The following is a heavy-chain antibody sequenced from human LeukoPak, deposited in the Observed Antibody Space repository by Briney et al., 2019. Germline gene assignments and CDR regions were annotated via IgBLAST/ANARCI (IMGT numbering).Heavy chain of an antibody. V-gene: IGHV4-61*02. Sequence: SETLSLACSVSGVSITSGSYYWGWIRQSAGKGLEWIGRVHSSGDIYHNAAFRSRAAVSGDASKNQFSLQLNSVTAADTAVYYCARGASPKDAVFFDYWGQGALITVSS. CDR1: GVSITSGSYY. J-gene: IGHJ4*02. CDR3: ARGASPKDAVFFDY. D-gene: IGHD3-16*01. CDR2: VHSSGDI.